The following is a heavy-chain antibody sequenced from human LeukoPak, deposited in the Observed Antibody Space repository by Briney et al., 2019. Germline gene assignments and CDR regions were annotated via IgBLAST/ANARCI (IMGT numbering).Heavy chain of an antibody. CDR1: GGSISSYY. J-gene: IGHJ4*02. D-gene: IGHD3-22*01. CDR3: ARAYDSSGYYPFDY. CDR2: IYYSGST. Sequence: SETLSLTCTVSGGSISSYYWSWIRQPPGKGLEWVGYIYYSGSTNYNPSLKGRVTISVDTSKNQFSLKLSSVTAADTAVYYCARAYDSSGYYPFDYWGQGTLVTVSS. V-gene: IGHV4-59*01.